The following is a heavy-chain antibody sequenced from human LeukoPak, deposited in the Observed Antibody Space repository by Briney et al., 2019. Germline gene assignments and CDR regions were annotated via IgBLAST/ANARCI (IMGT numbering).Heavy chain of an antibody. CDR1: GFTFSSYS. CDR3: ARDVVDIVATNYYYYMDV. J-gene: IGHJ6*03. CDR2: ISSSSSYI. V-gene: IGHV3-21*01. Sequence: PGGSLRLSCAASGFTFSSYSMNWVRQAPGKGLEWVSSISSSSSYIYYADSVKGRFTISRDNAKNSLYLQMNSLRAEDTAVYYCARDVVDIVATNYYYYMDVWGKGTTVTIS. D-gene: IGHD5-12*01.